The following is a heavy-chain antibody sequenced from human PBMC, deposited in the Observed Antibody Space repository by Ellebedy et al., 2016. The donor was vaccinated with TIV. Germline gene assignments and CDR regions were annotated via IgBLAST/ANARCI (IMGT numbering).Heavy chain of an antibody. V-gene: IGHV2-5*02. Sequence: SGPTLVXPTQTLTLTCTFSGFSLSTSGVGVGWTRQPPGKALEWLAVIYWDDDKRYSPSLKSRLTITKDTSKNQVVLTMSNMDPVDTATYYCAHRRLGGYSFDYWGQGTLVTVSS. CDR3: AHRRLGGYSFDY. D-gene: IGHD3-16*01. J-gene: IGHJ4*02. CDR2: IYWDDDK. CDR1: GFSLSTSGVG.